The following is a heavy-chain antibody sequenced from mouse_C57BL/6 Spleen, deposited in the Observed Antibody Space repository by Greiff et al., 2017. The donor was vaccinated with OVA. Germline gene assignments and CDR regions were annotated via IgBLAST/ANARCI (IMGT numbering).Heavy chain of an antibody. Sequence: QVHVKQSGPGLVQPSQSLSITCTVSGFSLTSYGVHWVRQSPGKGLEWLGVIWSGGSTDYNAAFISRLSISKDNSKSQVFFKMNSLQAADTAIYYCARNGCDGFAYWGQGTLVTVSA. CDR1: GFSLTSYG. D-gene: IGHD2-2*01. J-gene: IGHJ3*01. CDR3: ARNGCDGFAY. V-gene: IGHV2-2*01. CDR2: IWSGGST.